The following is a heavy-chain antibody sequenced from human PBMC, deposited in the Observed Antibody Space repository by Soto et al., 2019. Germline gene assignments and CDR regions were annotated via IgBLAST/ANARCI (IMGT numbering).Heavy chain of an antibody. J-gene: IGHJ5*02. V-gene: IGHV4-61*01. Sequence: PSETLSLTCTVSGGSVSSESHYWSWIRQTPGKGLEWIGYIYYTGSTNYNPSLKGRVTMSVDTSRDQVSLRLRSVTRADTAVYYCARGYGWNYSNWFDPWGQG. D-gene: IGHD1-7*01. CDR3: ARGYGWNYSNWFDP. CDR2: IYYTGST. CDR1: GGSVSSESHY.